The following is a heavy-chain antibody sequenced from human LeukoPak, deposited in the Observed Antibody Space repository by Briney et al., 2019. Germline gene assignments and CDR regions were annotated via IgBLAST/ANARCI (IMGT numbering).Heavy chain of an antibody. J-gene: IGHJ6*02. CDR3: ARLGYGPYGMDV. D-gene: IGHD3-10*01. Sequence: QPGGSLRLSCAASGFTFSSYAMNWVRQAPGKGLEWVSYIGSSGSAMYYADSVRGRFTISRDNAKNSLYLQMNSLRAEDTAVYYCARLGYGPYGMDVWGQGTTVTVSS. CDR1: GFTFSSYA. CDR2: IGSSGSAM. V-gene: IGHV3-48*03.